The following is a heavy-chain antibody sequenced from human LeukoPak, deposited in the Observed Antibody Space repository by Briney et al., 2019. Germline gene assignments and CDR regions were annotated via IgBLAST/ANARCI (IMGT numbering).Heavy chain of an antibody. J-gene: IGHJ4*02. D-gene: IGHD3-16*02. CDR1: GGSFSGYY. V-gene: IGHV4-34*01. CDR3: ARIAFGGHIVAQDY. Sequence: PSETLSLTCAVYGGSFSGYYWSWIRQPPGKGLEWIGEITPTGGAKYSPPLKSRGTIPVDTSKNQFSLRLRSVTAADTAMYYCARIAFGGHIVAQDYWGQGTLVSVSS. CDR2: ITPTGGA.